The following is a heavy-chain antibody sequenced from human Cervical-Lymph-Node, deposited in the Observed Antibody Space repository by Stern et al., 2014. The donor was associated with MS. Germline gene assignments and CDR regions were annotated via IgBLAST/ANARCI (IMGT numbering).Heavy chain of an antibody. D-gene: IGHD1-7*01. V-gene: IGHV1-2*06. CDR2: INPNSSGT. CDR1: GYTFTGHY. CDR3: ARGLRGDWNYDAFDY. Sequence: QMQLVQSWAEVTKPGASVKVSCKASGYTFTGHYMHWVRQAPGQGLEWIGRINPNSSGTSYAQKFQGRVTMTRDTSINPASMELSRLTSDDTAMYYCARGLRGDWNYDAFDYWGQGTLVTVSS. J-gene: IGHJ4*02.